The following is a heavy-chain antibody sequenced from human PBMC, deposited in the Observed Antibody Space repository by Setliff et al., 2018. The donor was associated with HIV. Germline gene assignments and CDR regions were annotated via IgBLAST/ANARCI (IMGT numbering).Heavy chain of an antibody. CDR1: GGSISSSSYY. Sequence: PSETLSLTCTVSGGSISSSSYYWGWIRQPPGKGLEWIGTIYYSGSANFSPSLKSRVTISVDTSKSQFSLKLSSVTAADTAVYYCARGPRYYDSSGYRAGAFDIWGQGTMVTVSS. D-gene: IGHD3-22*01. CDR3: ARGPRYYDSSGYRAGAFDI. CDR2: IYYSGSA. J-gene: IGHJ3*02. V-gene: IGHV4-39*07.